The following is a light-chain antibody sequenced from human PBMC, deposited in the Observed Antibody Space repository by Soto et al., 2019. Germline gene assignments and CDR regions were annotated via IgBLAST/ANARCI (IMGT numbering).Light chain of an antibody. J-gene: IGKJ4*01. CDR2: TGS. CDR1: QGIKNW. V-gene: IGKV1D-16*01. CDR3: QQYNSYSPLT. Sequence: DIQLTQSPSYVSASVGDRVTTTCRASQGIKNWLAWYQQKPGKAPNLLIYTGSSLQSGVPSRFSGSGSGTDFTLTINSLQPEDFATYYCQQYNSYSPLTFGGGTKVDIK.